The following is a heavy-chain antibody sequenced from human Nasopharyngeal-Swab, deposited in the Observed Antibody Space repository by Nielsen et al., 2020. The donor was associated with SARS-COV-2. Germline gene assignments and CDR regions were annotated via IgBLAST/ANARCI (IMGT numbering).Heavy chain of an antibody. Sequence: GESLKISCAAPGFTFSRYSMNWVRQAPGKGLEWVSYISSSNSTIYYADSVKGRFTISRDNAKNSLSLQMNSLRDEDTAVYYCARDETSSWYRVSADWGQGTLVTVSS. CDR1: GFTFSRYS. CDR3: ARDETSSWYRVSAD. CDR2: ISSSNSTI. J-gene: IGHJ4*02. V-gene: IGHV3-48*02. D-gene: IGHD6-13*01.